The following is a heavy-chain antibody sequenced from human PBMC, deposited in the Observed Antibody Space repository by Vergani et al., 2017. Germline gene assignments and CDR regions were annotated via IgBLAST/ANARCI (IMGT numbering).Heavy chain of an antibody. CDR3: ARDPGDGYDAFGRDY. D-gene: IGHD5-24*01. Sequence: QVQLVQSGAEVKKPGASVKVSCKTSGYTFTGYYMYWVRQAPGQGLEWMGWINPNSGDTHYAQKLQGRVTMTTDTSTSTAYMELRSLRSDDTAVYYCARDPGDGYDAFGRDYWGQGTLVTVSS. J-gene: IGHJ4*02. CDR2: INPNSGDT. CDR1: GYTFTGYY. V-gene: IGHV1-2*02.